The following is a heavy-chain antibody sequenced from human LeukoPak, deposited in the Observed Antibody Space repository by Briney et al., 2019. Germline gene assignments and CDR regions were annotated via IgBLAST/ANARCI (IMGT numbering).Heavy chain of an antibody. D-gene: IGHD3-22*01. CDR3: ASTHYYDSSGRNWFDP. Sequence: PGGSLRLSCAASGFSFSISNMNWVRQAPGKGLEWVSVIYSGGSTYYADSVKGRFTISRDNSKNTLYLQMNSLRAEDTAVYYCASTHYYDSSGRNWFDPWGQGTLVTVSS. V-gene: IGHV3-66*02. J-gene: IGHJ5*02. CDR1: GFSFSISN. CDR2: IYSGGST.